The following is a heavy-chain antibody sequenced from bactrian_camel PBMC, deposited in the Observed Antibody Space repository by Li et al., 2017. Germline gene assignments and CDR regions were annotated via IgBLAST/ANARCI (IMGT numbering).Heavy chain of an antibody. CDR3: ARMDSSFLFAD. D-gene: IGHD1*01. CDR2: ISPAGSVHT. V-gene: IGHV3S1*01. CDR1: GDIYNRGC. J-gene: IGHJ4*01. Sequence: QLVASGGGSVQAGGSLRLSCEVLSGDIYNRGCLAWFRQTPGKGLEWVSVISPAGSVHTFYADSVKGRFTISRDNAKNTVYLQLNSLKTEDSAMYYCARMDSSFLFADWGQGTQVTVS.